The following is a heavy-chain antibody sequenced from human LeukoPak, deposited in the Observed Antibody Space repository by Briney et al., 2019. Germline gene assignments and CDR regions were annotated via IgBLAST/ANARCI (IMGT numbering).Heavy chain of an antibody. D-gene: IGHD6-13*01. V-gene: IGHV4-30-4*08. Sequence: SETLSLTCTVSGGSISSGDYYWSWIRQPPGKGREWLGYIYYSGSTYYNPSLKSRVTISVDTSKNQFSLKLSSVTAADTAVYYCARGSDSSSWFRMYYFDYWGQGTLVTVSS. CDR2: IYYSGST. CDR3: ARGSDSSSWFRMYYFDY. J-gene: IGHJ4*02. CDR1: GGSISSGDYY.